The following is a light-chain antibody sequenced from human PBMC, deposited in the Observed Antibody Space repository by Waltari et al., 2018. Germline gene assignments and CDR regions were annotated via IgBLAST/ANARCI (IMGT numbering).Light chain of an antibody. Sequence: DIVMTQSPDSLAVSLGERATINCKSSQSVLHNSNDKNYLAWYQQKPGQFPKLLIYWASPRESGVLDRFSASWSGTNFTLTSSSLQAKYAAVYYCQKYNRGRTFGEGTKVEIK. J-gene: IGKJ1*01. CDR3: QKYNRGRT. CDR1: QSVLHNSNDKNY. V-gene: IGKV4-1*01. CDR2: WAS.